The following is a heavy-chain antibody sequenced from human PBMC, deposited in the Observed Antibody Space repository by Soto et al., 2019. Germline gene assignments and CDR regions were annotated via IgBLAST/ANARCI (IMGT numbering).Heavy chain of an antibody. V-gene: IGHV3-48*01. Sequence: GVPNRDSYGAAWVTIINLGKNRVSKTTRKGLEWVSYISSSSSTIYYADSVKGRFTISRDNAKNSLYLQMNSLRAEDTAVYYCARVHIVVVVAAQAFDYWGQGTLVTVSS. CDR1: WVTIINLG. J-gene: IGHJ4*02. CDR3: ARVHIVVVVAAQAFDY. D-gene: IGHD2-15*01. CDR2: ISSSSSTI.